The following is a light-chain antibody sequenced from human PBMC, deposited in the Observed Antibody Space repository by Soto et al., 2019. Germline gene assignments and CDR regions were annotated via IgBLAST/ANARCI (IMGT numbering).Light chain of an antibody. CDR2: GAS. CDR1: QSVSSTY. V-gene: IGKV3-20*01. Sequence: EIVLTQSPGTLSLSPGERATLSCRASQSVSSTYLAWYQQRPGQAPRLLIYGASSRATGIPDRFSGSGSGTDFILTINRLEAEDFAVYYCQQYGTAPHTFGQGAKVEIK. J-gene: IGKJ2*01. CDR3: QQYGTAPHT.